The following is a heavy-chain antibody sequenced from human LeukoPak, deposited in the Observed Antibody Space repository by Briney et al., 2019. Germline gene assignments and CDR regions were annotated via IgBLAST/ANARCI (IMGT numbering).Heavy chain of an antibody. D-gene: IGHD3-3*01. CDR3: ARADGVAYYDFWSGYESPFDY. V-gene: IGHV4-30-4*01. Sequence: SETLSLTCTVSGGSISSGDYYWSWIRQPPGKGLEWIVYIYYSGSTYYNPSLKSRVTISVDTSKNQFSLKLSSVTAADTAVYYCARADGVAYYDFWSGYESPFDYWGQGTLVTVSS. CDR1: GGSISSGDYY. CDR2: IYYSGST. J-gene: IGHJ4*02.